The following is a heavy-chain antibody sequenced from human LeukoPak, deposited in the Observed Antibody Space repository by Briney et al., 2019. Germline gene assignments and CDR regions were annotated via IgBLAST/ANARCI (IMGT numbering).Heavy chain of an antibody. V-gene: IGHV3-30*18. CDR1: GFTFSTYG. D-gene: IGHD2-15*01. J-gene: IGHJ4*02. CDR2: ISNDGSNK. Sequence: GGSLRLSCAASGFTFSTYGMHWVRQAPGKGPEWVAVISNDGSNKYHAESVRGRFTISRDDSKNTLYLQMNSLRAEDTAVYYCAKDAGHCSGGSCYRQDYRGQGTLVTVSS. CDR3: AKDAGHCSGGSCYRQDY.